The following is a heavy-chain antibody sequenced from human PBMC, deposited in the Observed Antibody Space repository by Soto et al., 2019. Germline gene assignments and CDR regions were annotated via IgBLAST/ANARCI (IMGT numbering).Heavy chain of an antibody. CDR2: IYYSGST. J-gene: IGHJ3*02. CDR1: GGSISSGCFY. V-gene: IGHV4-61*01. D-gene: IGHD3-10*01. CDR3: ARLFSMVRGVIIIDDHDSFYI. Sequence: SETLSLTCTVSGGSISSGCFYWSWIRQHPGKGLKWIGYIYYSGSTNYNPSLKSRVTISVDTSKNQFSLKLSSVTAADTAVYYCARLFSMVRGVIIIDDHDSFYILGQGTMVTVSS.